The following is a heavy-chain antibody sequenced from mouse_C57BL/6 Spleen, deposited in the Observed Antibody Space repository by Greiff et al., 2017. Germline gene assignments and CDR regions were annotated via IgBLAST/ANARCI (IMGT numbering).Heavy chain of an antibody. CDR2: ISSGGDCI. D-gene: IGHD2-5*01. CDR1: GFTFSSYA. CDR3: TRAFDYSNSYAVDY. V-gene: IGHV5-9-1*02. Sequence: EVKLVESGEGLVKPGGSLKLSCAASGFTFSSYAMSWVRQTPEKRLEWVAYISSGGDCIYYADTVKGRFTISRDNARNTLYLQMSSLKSEDTAMYYCTRAFDYSNSYAVDYWGQGTSVTVSS. J-gene: IGHJ4*01.